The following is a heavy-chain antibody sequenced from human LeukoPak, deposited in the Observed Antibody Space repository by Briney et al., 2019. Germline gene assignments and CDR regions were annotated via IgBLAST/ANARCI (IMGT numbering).Heavy chain of an antibody. D-gene: IGHD6-13*01. V-gene: IGHV4-59*01. CDR1: GGSISSYY. CDR3: ARAIAAAGSVYFDY. J-gene: IGHJ4*02. CDR2: IYYSGTT. Sequence: SETLSLNCSVSGGSISSYYWSWIRQPPGNELEGICYIYYSGTTNYNPSLKSRVTISVDTSKNQFSLKPSSVTAADTAVYYCARAIAAAGSVYFDYWGQGTLVTVSS.